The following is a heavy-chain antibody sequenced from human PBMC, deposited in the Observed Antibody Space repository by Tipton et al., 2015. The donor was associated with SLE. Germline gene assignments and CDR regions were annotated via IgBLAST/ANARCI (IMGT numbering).Heavy chain of an antibody. CDR2: INHSGST. V-gene: IGHV4-39*07. CDR1: GGSISSGGYY. Sequence: TLSLTCTVSGGSISSGGYYWSWIRQPPGKGLEWIGAINHSGSTNYNPSLKSRVTISVDTSKNQFSLKLSSVTAADTAVYYCARSRGGPVGGMGRDDGGQPTTVPVS. J-gene: IGHJ6*02. D-gene: IGHD3-16*01. CDR3: ARSRGGPVGGMGRDD.